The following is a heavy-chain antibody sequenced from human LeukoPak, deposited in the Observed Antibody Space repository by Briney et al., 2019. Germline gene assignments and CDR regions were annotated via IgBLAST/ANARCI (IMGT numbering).Heavy chain of an antibody. Sequence: SLTLFCAASGFTFSIYSMKWVRQAPGKALEGFSSISRSRSYIYYADSVKGRFTISRDNAKNSLYLQMNSLRAEDTAVYYCARDEVRGVIIFDYWGQGTLVTVSS. CDR3: ARDEVRGVIIFDY. CDR2: ISRSRSYI. V-gene: IGHV3-21*01. J-gene: IGHJ4*02. CDR1: GFTFSIYS. D-gene: IGHD3-10*01.